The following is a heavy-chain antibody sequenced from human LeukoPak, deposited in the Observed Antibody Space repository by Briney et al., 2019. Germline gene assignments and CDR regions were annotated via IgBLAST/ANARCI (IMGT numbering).Heavy chain of an antibody. V-gene: IGHV1-2*02. CDR2: INPNSGGT. D-gene: IGHD5-18*01. J-gene: IGHJ4*02. CDR1: GYTFTSYA. Sequence: GASVKVSCKASGYTFTSYAMNWVRQAPGQGLEWMGWINPNSGGTNYAQKFQGRVTMTRDTSISTAYMELSRLRSDDTAVYYCASGYSYGYGGVVDYWGQGTLVTVSS. CDR3: ASGYSYGYGGVVDY.